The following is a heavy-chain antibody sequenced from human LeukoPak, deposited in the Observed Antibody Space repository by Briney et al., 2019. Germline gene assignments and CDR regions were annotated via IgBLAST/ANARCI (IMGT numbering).Heavy chain of an antibody. CDR1: GGSVSSGSYY. J-gene: IGHJ5*02. Sequence: SETLSLTCTVSGGSVSSGSYYWSWIRQPPGKGLEWIGYMYYSGSTYYNPSLKSRVTISVDTSKNQFSLKLSSVTAADTAVYYCARGHIYGSGSRQFDPWGQGTLVTVSS. CDR2: MYYSGST. V-gene: IGHV4-61*01. CDR3: ARGHIYGSGSRQFDP. D-gene: IGHD3-10*01.